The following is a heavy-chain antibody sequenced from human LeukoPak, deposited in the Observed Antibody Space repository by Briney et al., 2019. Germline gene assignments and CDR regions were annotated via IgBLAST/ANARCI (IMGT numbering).Heavy chain of an antibody. D-gene: IGHD6-19*01. CDR3: ARLASAVVFDC. Sequence: PSETLSLTCTVSGGSISSYYWSWIRQPPGKGLEWIGYIYDSGRTNYNPPLKSRVTISVDTSKNQFSLKLSSVTAADTAVYYCARLASAVVFDCGDQGTLRTVSS. J-gene: IGHJ4*02. CDR2: IYDSGRT. V-gene: IGHV4-59*01. CDR1: GGSISSYY.